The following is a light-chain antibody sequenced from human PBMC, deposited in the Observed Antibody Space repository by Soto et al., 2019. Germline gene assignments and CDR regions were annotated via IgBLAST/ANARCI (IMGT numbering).Light chain of an antibody. CDR1: QSVSNNY. Sequence: EIVLTQSPCTLSLSPWERSTLSCMASQSVSNNYLAWYQQKPGQAPRLLIYGASNRATGIPDRFSGGGSGTDFTLTISRLEPEDFAVYYCQQFSSYPLTFGGGTKVDIK. V-gene: IGKV3-20*01. CDR3: QQFSSYPLT. J-gene: IGKJ4*01. CDR2: GAS.